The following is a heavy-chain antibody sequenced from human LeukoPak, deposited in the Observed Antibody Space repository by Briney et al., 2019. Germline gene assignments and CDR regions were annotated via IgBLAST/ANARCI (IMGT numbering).Heavy chain of an antibody. D-gene: IGHD3-9*01. Sequence: GSSVKLSCNASGGTFNSYAISWVPQAPGQGRELMGGIIPIFGTAGYAQKFEGRVTITADDSARTVYLELSSLRSEDTSVYHCARGPDDILTVPNFDPWGQGTLVTVSS. J-gene: IGHJ5*02. CDR3: ARGPDDILTVPNFDP. V-gene: IGHV1-69*01. CDR1: GGTFNSYA. CDR2: IIPIFGTA.